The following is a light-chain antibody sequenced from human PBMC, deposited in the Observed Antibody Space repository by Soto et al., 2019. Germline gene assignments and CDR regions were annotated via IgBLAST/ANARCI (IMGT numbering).Light chain of an antibody. V-gene: IGLV2-14*03. J-gene: IGLJ3*02. CDR1: SSDVGSYNY. CDR3: CSYRSSRTWV. CDR2: DVS. Sequence: QSALTQPASVSGSPGQSITISCTGTSSDVGSYNYVSWYQHYPGKAPRLLIYDVSNRPSGVSNRFSGSKSGNTSSLTISGLQAEDDADYYCCSYRSSRTWVFGGGTKLTVL.